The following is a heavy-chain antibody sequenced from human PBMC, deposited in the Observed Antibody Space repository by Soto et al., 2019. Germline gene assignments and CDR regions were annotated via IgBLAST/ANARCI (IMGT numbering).Heavy chain of an antibody. CDR3: ARDGRRDIVVVPAASAFYYYYGMDV. V-gene: IGHV1-18*01. J-gene: IGHJ6*02. D-gene: IGHD2-2*01. Sequence: ASVKVSCKASGYTFTSYGISWVRQAPGQGLAWMGWISAYNGNTNYAQKLQGRVTMTTDTSTSTAYMELRSLRSDDTAVYYCARDGRRDIVVVPAASAFYYYYGMDVWGQGTTVTVSS. CDR1: GYTFTSYG. CDR2: ISAYNGNT.